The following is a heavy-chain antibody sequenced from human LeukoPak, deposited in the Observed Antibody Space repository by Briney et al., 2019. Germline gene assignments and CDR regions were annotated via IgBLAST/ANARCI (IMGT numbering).Heavy chain of an antibody. D-gene: IGHD2-2*02. J-gene: IGHJ6*02. CDR2: IYYSGST. CDR1: GGSICSYY. Sequence: SETLSLTCTVSGGSICSYYWSWIRQPPGKGLEWIGYIYYSGSTNYNPSLKSRVTISVDTSKNQFSLKLSSVTAVDTAVYYCARVSAAIRYYYYYGMDVWGQGTTVTVSS. V-gene: IGHV4-59*01. CDR3: ARVSAAIRYYYYYGMDV.